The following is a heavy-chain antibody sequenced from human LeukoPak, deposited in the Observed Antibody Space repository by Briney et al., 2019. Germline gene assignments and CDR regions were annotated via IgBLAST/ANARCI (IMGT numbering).Heavy chain of an antibody. J-gene: IGHJ2*01. CDR2: ISGSGGST. V-gene: IGHV3-23*01. Sequence: GGSLRLSCAASGFTFSSYAMSWVRQAPGKGLEWVSAISGSGGSTYYADSVKGRFTISRDNSKNTLYLQMNSLRAEDTAVYYCAKDGCSSSWDTPLHWYFDLWGRGTLVTVSS. CDR3: AKDGCSSSWDTPLHWYFDL. CDR1: GFTFSSYA. D-gene: IGHD6-13*01.